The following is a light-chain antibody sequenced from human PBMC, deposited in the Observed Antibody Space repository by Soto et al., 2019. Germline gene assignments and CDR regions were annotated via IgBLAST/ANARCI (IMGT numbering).Light chain of an antibody. CDR3: QQYYTYPT. J-gene: IGKJ1*01. CDR2: WAS. Sequence: DIVMTQSPDSLAVSLGERATITCKSSQGLLFKSNGKDYLAWYQQKPGQPPKLLIHWASTRESGVPDRFSGSGSGTDFTLTISSLQPEDVAIYYCQQYYTYPTFGQGTKVEIK. CDR1: QGLLFKSNGKDY. V-gene: IGKV4-1*01.